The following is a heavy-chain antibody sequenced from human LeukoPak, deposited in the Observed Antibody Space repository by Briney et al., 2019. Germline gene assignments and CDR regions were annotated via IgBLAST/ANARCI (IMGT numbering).Heavy chain of an antibody. J-gene: IGHJ4*02. CDR1: GYTFTGYY. CDR2: INPNSGGT. Sequence: ASVKVSFKASGYTFTGYYMHWVRQAPGQGLEWMGWINPNSGGTNYAQKFQGRVTMTTDTSTSTAYMDLRGLRSDDTAVYYCARGYDYGDYVGDFDYWGQGTLVTVSS. V-gene: IGHV1-2*02. CDR3: ARGYDYGDYVGDFDY. D-gene: IGHD4-17*01.